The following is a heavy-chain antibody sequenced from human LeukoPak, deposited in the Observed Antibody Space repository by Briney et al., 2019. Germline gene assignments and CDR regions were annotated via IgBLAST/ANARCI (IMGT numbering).Heavy chain of an antibody. D-gene: IGHD2-21*02. J-gene: IGHJ4*02. CDR1: GFTFSSYS. CDR2: ISSSSSSYI. V-gene: IGHV3-21*01. Sequence: GGSLRLSCAASGFTFSSYSMNWVRQAPGKGLEWVSSISSSSSSYIYYADSVKGRFTISRDNAKNSLYLQMNSLRAEDTAVYYCARGLRNCGGDCAFDYWGQGTLVTVSS. CDR3: ARGLRNCGGDCAFDY.